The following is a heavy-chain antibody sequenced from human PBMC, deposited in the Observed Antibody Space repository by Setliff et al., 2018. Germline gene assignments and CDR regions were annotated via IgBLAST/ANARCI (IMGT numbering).Heavy chain of an antibody. V-gene: IGHV1-18*01. CDR2: ISPYKSDT. Sequence: GASVKVSCKASGYSFINYGITWVRQAPGQGLEWMGWISPYKSDTNYAQKFQARVSMTRDTSTSTIYMELRSLRSDDTAVYYCVREGVDSRSSTDYRYYMDVWGKGTTVTVSS. D-gene: IGHD6-6*01. J-gene: IGHJ6*03. CDR1: GYSFINYG. CDR3: VREGVDSRSSTDYRYYMDV.